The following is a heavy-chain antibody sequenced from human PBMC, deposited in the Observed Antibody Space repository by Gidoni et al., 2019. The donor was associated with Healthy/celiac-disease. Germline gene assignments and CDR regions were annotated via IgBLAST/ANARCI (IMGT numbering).Heavy chain of an antibody. V-gene: IGHV3-21*01. J-gene: IGHJ4*02. CDR3: ARDILSGYCSSTSCYTGFDY. CDR1: GFPFSSYT. Sequence: EVQLVESGGGLVKPGGSLRLSCAASGFPFSSYTMNWVRQAPGTGLGWVSSISSSSSYIYYADSVKGRFTISRDNAKNSLYLQMNSLRSEDTAVYYCARDILSGYCSSTSCYTGFDYWGQGTLVTVSS. D-gene: IGHD2-2*02. CDR2: ISSSSSYI.